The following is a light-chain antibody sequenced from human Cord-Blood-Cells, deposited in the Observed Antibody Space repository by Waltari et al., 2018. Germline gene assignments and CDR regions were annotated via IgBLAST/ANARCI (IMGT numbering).Light chain of an antibody. CDR3: QQSYSTPLT. J-gene: IGKJ4*01. Sequence: DIQMTQSPSSLSASVGDRVTITCRASQNISSYLNWYQQKPGKAPKLLIYAASSWQSGVPSRFSGSGSGTDFTLTISSLQPEDFATYYCQQSYSTPLTFGGGTKVEIK. CDR1: QNISSY. V-gene: IGKV1-39*01. CDR2: AAS.